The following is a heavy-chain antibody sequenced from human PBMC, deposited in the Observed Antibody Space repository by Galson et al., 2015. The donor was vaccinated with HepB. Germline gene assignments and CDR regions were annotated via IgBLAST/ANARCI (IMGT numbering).Heavy chain of an antibody. Sequence: SLRLSCAASGFTFSSYAMSWVRQAPGKGLEWVSAISGSGGGTYYADSVKGRFSISRDSSKNKLYLQMNSLRAEDRAVYYCAKLIVVVLAAISPSWQDYWGQGTLVTGSS. V-gene: IGHV3-23*01. CDR1: GFTFSSYA. CDR2: ISGSGGGT. D-gene: IGHD2-2*02. J-gene: IGHJ4*02. CDR3: AKLIVVVLAAISPSWQDY.